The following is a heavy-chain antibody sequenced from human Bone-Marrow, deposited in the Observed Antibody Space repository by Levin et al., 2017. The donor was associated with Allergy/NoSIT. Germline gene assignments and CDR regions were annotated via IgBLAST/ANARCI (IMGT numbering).Heavy chain of an antibody. CDR3: ALLFYSSSWYGDY. V-gene: IGHV1-2*02. CDR1: GYTFTGYY. D-gene: IGHD6-13*01. CDR2: INPNSGGT. Sequence: GESLKISCKASGYTFTGYYMHWVRQAPGQGLEWMGWINPNSGGTNYAQKFQGRVTMTRDTSISTAYMELSRLRSDDTAVYYCALLFYSSSWYGDYWGQGTLVTVSS. J-gene: IGHJ4*02.